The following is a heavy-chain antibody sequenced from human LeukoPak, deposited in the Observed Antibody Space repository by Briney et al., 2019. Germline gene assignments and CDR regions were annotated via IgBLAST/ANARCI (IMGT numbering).Heavy chain of an antibody. CDR2: INLSGGST. Sequence: ASVKVSCKASGYTFTTYSMRWVRQAPGQGLEWMAIINLSGGSTDYTQKFQGRVTVTRDTSTSTVYMELSSLRSEDTAVYYCVRHNHMGVWGQGTTVTVSS. V-gene: IGHV1-46*01. CDR1: GYTFTTYS. J-gene: IGHJ6*02. CDR3: VRHNHMGV.